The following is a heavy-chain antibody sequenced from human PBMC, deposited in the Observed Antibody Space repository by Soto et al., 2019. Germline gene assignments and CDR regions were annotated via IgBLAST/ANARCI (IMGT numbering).Heavy chain of an antibody. V-gene: IGHV4-59*08. CDR3: ARSVRYCSGGSCYFTRDAFDI. J-gene: IGHJ3*02. CDR1: GDSISSYY. D-gene: IGHD2-15*01. CDR2: IYYSGST. Sequence: SETLSLTCAVSGDSISSYYCMWIRQPPGKGLEWIGYIYYSGSTNYNPSLKSRVTISVDTSKNQFSLKLSSVTAADTAVYYCARSVRYCSGGSCYFTRDAFDIWGQGTMVTVSS.